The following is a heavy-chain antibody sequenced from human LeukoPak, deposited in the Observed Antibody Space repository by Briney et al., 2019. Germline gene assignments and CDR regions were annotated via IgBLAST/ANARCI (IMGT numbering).Heavy chain of an antibody. CDR1: GGSFSGYY. V-gene: IGHV4-34*01. J-gene: IGHJ5*02. CDR3: ARGRYCSSTSCYFRFDP. D-gene: IGHD2-2*01. CDR2: INHSGST. Sequence: SETLSHTCAVYGGSFSGYYWSWIRQPPGKGLEWIGEINHSGSTNYNPSLKSRVTISVDTSKNQLSLKLSSVTAADTAVYYCARGRYCSSTSCYFRFDPWGQGTLVTVSS.